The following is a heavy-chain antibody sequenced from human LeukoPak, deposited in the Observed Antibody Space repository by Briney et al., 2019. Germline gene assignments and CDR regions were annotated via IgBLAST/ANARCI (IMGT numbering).Heavy chain of an antibody. V-gene: IGHV4-39*01. CDR1: GGSISSGSYS. D-gene: IGHD3-10*01. J-gene: IGHJ3*02. CDR3: ARPNVLLWFGDGRDAFDI. CDR2: IYYSGST. Sequence: SETLSLTCTVSGGSISSGSYSWGWIRQPPGKGLEWIGSIYYSGSTYYNPSLKSRVTISVDTSKNQFSLKLSSVTAADTAVYYCARPNVLLWFGDGRDAFDIWGQGTMVTVSS.